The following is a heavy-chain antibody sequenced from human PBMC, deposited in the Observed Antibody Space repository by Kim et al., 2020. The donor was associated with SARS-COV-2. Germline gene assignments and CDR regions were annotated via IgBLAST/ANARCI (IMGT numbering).Heavy chain of an antibody. D-gene: IGHD5-18*01. Sequence: GGSLRLSCAASGFTFNSYSMNWVRQAPGKGLEWVSYISSSSKTIYYADSVKGRFTISRDNAKNSLYLQMNSLGAEDTAVYYCARLYTAMGFYYYYAMDVWGQGTTVTVSS. CDR1: GFTFNSYS. CDR3: ARLYTAMGFYYYYAMDV. J-gene: IGHJ6*02. CDR2: ISSSSKTI. V-gene: IGHV3-48*04.